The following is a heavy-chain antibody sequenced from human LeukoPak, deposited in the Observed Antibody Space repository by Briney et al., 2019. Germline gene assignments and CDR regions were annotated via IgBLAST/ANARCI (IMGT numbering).Heavy chain of an antibody. CDR2: INPNSGGT. Sequence: ASVKVSCEASGYTFIDYYIHWVRQAPGQGLEWMGWINPNSGGTNYGQKFQGRVTMTRDTSISTAYMELSRLISDETAVYYCARIRYYYGSGSYSLGYWGQGTLVTVSS. V-gene: IGHV1-2*02. J-gene: IGHJ4*02. CDR1: GYTFIDYY. CDR3: ARIRYYYGSGSYSLGY. D-gene: IGHD3-10*01.